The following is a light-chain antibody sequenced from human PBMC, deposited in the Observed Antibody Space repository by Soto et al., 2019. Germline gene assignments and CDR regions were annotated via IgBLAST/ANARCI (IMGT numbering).Light chain of an antibody. V-gene: IGLV2-8*01. CDR2: EVT. CDR3: SSYAGSNNLI. CDR1: SSDVGGYDY. Sequence: QSVLTQPPSASGSPGQSVTISCTGTSSDVGGYDYVSWYQQHPGRAPKLIIHEVTKRPSGVPDRFSGSKSGNTASLTVTGLQAEDEADYYCSSYAGSNNLIFGGGTKLTVL. J-gene: IGLJ2*01.